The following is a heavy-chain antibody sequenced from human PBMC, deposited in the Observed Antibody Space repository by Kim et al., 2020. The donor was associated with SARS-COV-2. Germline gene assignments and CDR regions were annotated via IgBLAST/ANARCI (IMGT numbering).Heavy chain of an antibody. CDR2: GYYGGNA. J-gene: IGHJ4*02. D-gene: IGHD3-10*01. CDR3: AGHPFFYASGPPH. CDR1: GDSISSSYY. Sequence: SETLSLTCTVSGDSISSSYYWVWVRQSPGKGLEWIGSGYYGGNAYYSPSLESRVTISVDTANNPYSLNLKSVTAADTAVHYCAGHPFFYASGPPHGGQGTLVPVSS. V-gene: IGHV4-39*01.